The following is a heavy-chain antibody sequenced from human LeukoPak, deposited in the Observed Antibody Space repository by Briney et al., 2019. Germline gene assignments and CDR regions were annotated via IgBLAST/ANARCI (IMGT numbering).Heavy chain of an antibody. CDR2: ISPSGVT. D-gene: IGHD3-10*01. V-gene: IGHV1-2*02. CDR3: ARDHYYTSGSPSFDY. CDR1: GYTFTGYY. Sequence: GASVKVSCKASGYTFTGYYMHWVRQAPGQGLEWMGWISPSGVTDYAQKFQGRVTMTRDTSITTAYMELDSLRSDDTAVYYCARDHYYTSGSPSFDYWGQGTLVTVSS. J-gene: IGHJ4*02.